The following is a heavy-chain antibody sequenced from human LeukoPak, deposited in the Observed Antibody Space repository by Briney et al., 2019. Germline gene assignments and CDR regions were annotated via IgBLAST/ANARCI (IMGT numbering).Heavy chain of an antibody. CDR1: GFTFSSYA. CDR3: ATTDTLDY. Sequence: GRSLRLSCAASGFTFSSYAMHWVRQAPGKGLEWVAFIRYDGSNKYYADSVKGRFTISRDNSKNTLYLQMNSLRAEDTAVYYCATTDTLDYWGQGTLVTVSS. J-gene: IGHJ4*02. V-gene: IGHV3-30*04. D-gene: IGHD5-18*01. CDR2: IRYDGSNK.